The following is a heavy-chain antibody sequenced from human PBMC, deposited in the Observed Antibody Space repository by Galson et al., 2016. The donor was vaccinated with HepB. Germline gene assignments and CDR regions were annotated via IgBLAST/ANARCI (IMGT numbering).Heavy chain of an antibody. J-gene: IGHJ4*02. CDR3: AGDNSGWNYVDY. CDR2: IYHTGSA. CDR1: GASISNNHW. V-gene: IGHV4/OR15-8*02. D-gene: IGHD6-19*01. Sequence: SETLSLTCAVSGASISNNHWWSWVRQPPGKGLEWIGEIYHTGSAKYNPSLESRVTLSIDKSKNQFSLTLNSVTAADTAVYFCAGDNSGWNYVDYWGQGTLVIVSS.